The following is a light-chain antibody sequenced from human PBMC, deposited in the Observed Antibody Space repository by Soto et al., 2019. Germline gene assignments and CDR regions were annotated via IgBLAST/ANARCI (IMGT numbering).Light chain of an antibody. J-gene: IGKJ4*01. V-gene: IGKV1-39*01. Sequence: DTQLTPSPSSVYASXFDGGTIAXXASQTISTYLTWFQQKPGNAPKVLIYDASTLQSGVPSRFSGSGSGAEFTLTITGLQPEDFATYYCQQSFSPLLSFGGGTKVDI. CDR3: QQSFSPLLS. CDR2: DAS. CDR1: QTISTY.